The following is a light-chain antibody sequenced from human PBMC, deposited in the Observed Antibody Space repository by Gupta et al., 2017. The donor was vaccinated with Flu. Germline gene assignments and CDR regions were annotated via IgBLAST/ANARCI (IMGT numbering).Light chain of an antibody. Sequence: QLKPGQSPVLVLYQNTTRPSAIPERFSASKSGPTATLTISGTQPMAEAAYYCQTWDTSTALYVFGTGPRVTVL. J-gene: IGLJ1*01. V-gene: IGLV3-1*01. CDR3: QTWDTSTALYV. CDR2: QNT.